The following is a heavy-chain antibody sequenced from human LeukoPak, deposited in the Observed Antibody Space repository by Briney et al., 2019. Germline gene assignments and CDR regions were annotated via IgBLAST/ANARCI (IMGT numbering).Heavy chain of an antibody. Sequence: PGGSLRLSCAASGFTFSSYSMNWVRQAPGKGLEWVSYISSSSSTIYYADSVKGRFTISRDNAKNSLYLQMNSLRAEDTAVYYCAKDLAVAGTGWFDPWGQGTLVTVSS. D-gene: IGHD6-19*01. CDR3: AKDLAVAGTGWFDP. V-gene: IGHV3-48*04. CDR2: ISSSSSTI. J-gene: IGHJ5*02. CDR1: GFTFSSYS.